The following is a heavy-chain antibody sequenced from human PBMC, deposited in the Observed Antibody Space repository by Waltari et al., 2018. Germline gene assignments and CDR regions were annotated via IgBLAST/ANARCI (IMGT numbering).Heavy chain of an antibody. J-gene: IGHJ5*02. CDR3: ARDRPGTISSFDP. V-gene: IGHV4-39*07. CDR2: IYSGGSS. Sequence: QLQLQESGPGLVEPSETLSLTCTVSGDSISGSNYYWGWIRQPPGKGLEWIGSIYSGGSSYYNPSRKSRVTISVATSKNQFSLKLNSVTAADAAVYFCARDRPGTISSFDPWGQGTLVTVSS. CDR1: GDSISGSNYY. D-gene: IGHD6-6*01.